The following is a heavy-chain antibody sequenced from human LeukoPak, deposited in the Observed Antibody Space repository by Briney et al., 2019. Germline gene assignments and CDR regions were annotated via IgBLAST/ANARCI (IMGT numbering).Heavy chain of an antibody. V-gene: IGHV4-34*01. CDR1: GGSFSGYY. D-gene: IGHD5-18*01. J-gene: IGHJ3*02. CDR3: GSKGIQLWPTNAFDI. Sequence: SETLSLTCAVYGGSFSGYYWSWIRQPPGKGLEWIGEINHSGSTNYNPSLKSRVTISVDTSKNQFSLKLSSVTAADTAVYYCGSKGIQLWPTNAFDIWGQGTMVTVSS. CDR2: INHSGST.